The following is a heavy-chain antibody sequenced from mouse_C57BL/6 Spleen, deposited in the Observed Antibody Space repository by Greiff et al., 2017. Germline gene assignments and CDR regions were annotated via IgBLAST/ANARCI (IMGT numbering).Heavy chain of an antibody. V-gene: IGHV1-54*01. D-gene: IGHD1-1*01. CDR2: INPGSGGT. CDR1: GYAFTNYL. Sequence: VHLVESGAELVRPGTSVKVSCKASGYAFTNYLIEWVKQRPGQGLEWIGVINPGSGGTNYNEKFKGKATLTADKSSSTAYMQLSSLTSEDSAVYFCAREVTTVVKDYYAMDYWGQGTSVTVSS. J-gene: IGHJ4*01. CDR3: AREVTTVVKDYYAMDY.